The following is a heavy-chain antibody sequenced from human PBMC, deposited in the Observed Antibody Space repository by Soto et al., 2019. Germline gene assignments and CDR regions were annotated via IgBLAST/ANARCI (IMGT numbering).Heavy chain of an antibody. V-gene: IGHV4-31*03. CDR3: ARSGVTGIVIPSHWFDP. D-gene: IGHD2-21*02. CDR1: GDSIGGVGY. J-gene: IGHJ5*02. CDR2: ISSSGST. Sequence: PSEPLSLPCTVSGDSIGGVGYWSWIRQFPGRGLEWIGCISSSGSTYYNPALNNRISLSLDTSQNQFSLKLLSVTAADTAIYYCARSGVTGIVIPSHWFDPWGQGTLVTVSS.